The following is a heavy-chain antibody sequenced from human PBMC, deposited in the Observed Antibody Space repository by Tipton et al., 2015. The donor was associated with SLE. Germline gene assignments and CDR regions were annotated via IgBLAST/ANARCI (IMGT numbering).Heavy chain of an antibody. V-gene: IGHV3-48*01. D-gene: IGHD6-6*01. Sequence: SLRLSCSASGFTLSAYNMNWVRQAPGKGLEWVSYISSSSTTIYYADSVRGRFTVSRDNAKNSLYLQMNNLGAEDTAVYYCSRAGAVRPPDYWAPGTLVPVSS. J-gene: IGHJ4*02. CDR1: GFTLSAYN. CDR3: SRAGAVRPPDY. CDR2: ISSSSTTI.